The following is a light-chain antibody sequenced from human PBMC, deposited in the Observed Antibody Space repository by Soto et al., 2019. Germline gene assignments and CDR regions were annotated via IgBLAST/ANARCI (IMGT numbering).Light chain of an antibody. CDR1: QGIKND. J-gene: IGKJ2*01. CDR3: LQDYNFPYT. CDR2: AAS. V-gene: IGKV1-6*01. Sequence: AIQMTQSPSSLSASVGDRVTITCRASQGIKNDLGWYQQRPGKGPKLLIYAASSLQSGVPSRFSGSGSGTDFTLIISSLQPEDFATYYCLQDYNFPYTFGQGTKLEIK.